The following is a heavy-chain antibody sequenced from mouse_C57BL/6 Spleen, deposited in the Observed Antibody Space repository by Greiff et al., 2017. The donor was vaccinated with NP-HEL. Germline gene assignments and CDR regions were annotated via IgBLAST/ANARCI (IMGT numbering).Heavy chain of an antibody. CDR1: GYTFTSYG. J-gene: IGHJ3*01. D-gene: IGHD3-2*02. Sequence: VQLQQSGAELARPGASVKLSCKASGYTFTSYGISWVKQRTGQGLEWIGEIYPRSGNTYYNEKFKGKVTLTADKSSSTAYMEIRSLTSEDSAVYFYARHSGFAWFAYWGQGTLVTASA. V-gene: IGHV1-81*01. CDR2: IYPRSGNT. CDR3: ARHSGFAWFAY.